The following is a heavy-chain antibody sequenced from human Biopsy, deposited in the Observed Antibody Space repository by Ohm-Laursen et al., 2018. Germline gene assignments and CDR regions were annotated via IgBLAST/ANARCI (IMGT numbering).Heavy chain of an antibody. D-gene: IGHD5-12*01. Sequence: GTLSLTCGVYGGSFSGYYCSWIRQPPGKGLEWIGEINDSGRTNYNPSLKSRVTMSLDTSKNQFSLKLSSVTAADTAIYYCAREAIGVATAFDIWGQGTMVTVSS. CDR2: INDSGRT. V-gene: IGHV4-34*01. CDR1: GGSFSGYY. J-gene: IGHJ3*02. CDR3: AREAIGVATAFDI.